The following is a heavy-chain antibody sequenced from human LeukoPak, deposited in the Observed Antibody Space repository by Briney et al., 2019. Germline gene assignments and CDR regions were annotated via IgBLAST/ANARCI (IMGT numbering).Heavy chain of an antibody. V-gene: IGHV4-39*07. Sequence: SETLSLTCTVSGGSISSSSYYWGWIRQPPGKGLEWIGSIYYSGSTYYNPSLKSRVTISVDTSKNQFSLKLSSVTAADTAVYYCARDRTGEGYYYYYYMDVWGKGTTVTVSS. J-gene: IGHJ6*03. CDR2: IYYSGST. CDR1: GGSISSSSYY. D-gene: IGHD1/OR15-1a*01. CDR3: ARDRTGEGYYYYYYMDV.